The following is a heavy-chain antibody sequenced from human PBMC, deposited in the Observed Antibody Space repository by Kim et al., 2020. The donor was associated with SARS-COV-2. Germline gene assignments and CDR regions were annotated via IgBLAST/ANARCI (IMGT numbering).Heavy chain of an antibody. V-gene: IGHV3-7*01. J-gene: IGHJ3*01. CDR2: IKQDGNQK. CDR1: GFTFSSYW. CDR3: VRDGDLYSSGKDDFDV. Sequence: GGSLRLSCAASGFTFSSYWMTWVRQAPGKGLEWVANIKQDGNQKYYVDSVKGRFTISRDNAKNLMYLQMNSLRAEDTAVYFCVRDGDLYSSGKDDFDV. D-gene: IGHD6-19*01.